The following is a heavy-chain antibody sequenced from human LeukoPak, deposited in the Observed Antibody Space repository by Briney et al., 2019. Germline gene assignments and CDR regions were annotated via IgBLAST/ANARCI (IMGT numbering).Heavy chain of an antibody. CDR1: GGTFSSYA. D-gene: IGHD3-22*01. Sequence: GASVKVSCTASGGTFSSYALSWVRQAPGQGLEWMGGIIPIFGTANYAQKFQGRVTITADKSTNTAYMELSSLRSEDTAVYYCARGFDSSGYYYFDYWGQGTLVTVSS. V-gene: IGHV1-69*06. J-gene: IGHJ4*02. CDR2: IIPIFGTA. CDR3: ARGFDSSGYYYFDY.